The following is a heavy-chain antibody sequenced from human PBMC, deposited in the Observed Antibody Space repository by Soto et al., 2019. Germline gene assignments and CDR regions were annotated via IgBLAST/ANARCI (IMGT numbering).Heavy chain of an antibody. Sequence: QVELQESGPGLVKTSGALSLTCAVSGGSISSGHWWGWVRQPPGEGLEWIGEIFQSGTTNYNPSVESRGIISMDKSKNQFSLEVISVTAADTAVDFCARHIAVAGTRGFDYWGQGTLVTVSS. V-gene: IGHV4-4*02. J-gene: IGHJ4*02. D-gene: IGHD6-19*01. CDR1: GGSISSGHW. CDR3: ARHIAVAGTRGFDY. CDR2: IFQSGTT.